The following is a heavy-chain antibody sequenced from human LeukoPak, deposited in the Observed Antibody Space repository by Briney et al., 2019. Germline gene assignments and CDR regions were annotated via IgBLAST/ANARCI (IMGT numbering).Heavy chain of an antibody. D-gene: IGHD3-22*01. V-gene: IGHV3-21*01. CDR1: GFSFSIYS. J-gene: IGHJ4*02. CDR2: ISSSSTYI. CDR3: ARDLYSYDRSGYPHSPDF. Sequence: PGGSLRLSCAASGFSFSIYSMNWVRQAPGKGLEWVSAISSSSTYIYYADSVKGRFTISRDNAKNSLYLQMNSLRAEDTAVYYCARDLYSYDRSGYPHSPDFWGQGTLVTVSS.